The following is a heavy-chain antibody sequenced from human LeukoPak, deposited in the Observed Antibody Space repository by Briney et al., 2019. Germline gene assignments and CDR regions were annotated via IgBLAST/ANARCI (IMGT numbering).Heavy chain of an antibody. CDR1: GYSIRSGYY. J-gene: IGHJ4*02. CDR2: IYHSGNT. Sequence: SETLSLTCTVSGYSIRSGYYWGWIRQPPGKGLEWIGSIYHSGNTFYNPSLRSRVTISVDTSKNQISLKLSSVTAADTAVYYRARVTPFPHFSGDYWGQGTLVTVSS. D-gene: IGHD2/OR15-2a*01. V-gene: IGHV4-38-2*02. CDR3: ARVTPFPHFSGDY.